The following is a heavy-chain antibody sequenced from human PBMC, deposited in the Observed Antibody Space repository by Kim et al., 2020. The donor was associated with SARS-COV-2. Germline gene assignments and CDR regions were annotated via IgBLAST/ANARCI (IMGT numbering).Heavy chain of an antibody. Sequence: SETLSLTCTVSGGSISSSSYYWGWIRQPPGKGLEWIGSIYYSGSTYYNPSLKSRVTISVDTSKNQFSLKLSSVTAADTAVYYCAGVPDPSSGWPYFDYWGQGTLVTVSS. CDR3: AGVPDPSSGWPYFDY. V-gene: IGHV4-39*01. CDR1: GGSISSSSYY. D-gene: IGHD6-19*01. J-gene: IGHJ4*02. CDR2: IYYSGST.